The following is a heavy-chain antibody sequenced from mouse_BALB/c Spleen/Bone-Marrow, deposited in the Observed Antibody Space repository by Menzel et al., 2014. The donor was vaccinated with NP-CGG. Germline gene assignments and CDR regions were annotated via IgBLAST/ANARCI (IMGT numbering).Heavy chain of an antibody. J-gene: IGHJ1*01. CDR3: VRQRDWHFDV. V-gene: IGHV10-1*02. Sequence: EVKLVESGGGLVQPKGSLRLSCAASGFTFNTYAMSWVRQAPGKGLEWVARIRSKSNYYATHYADSVKDRFTISRDDSRNIVHLQMNNLKTEDIAIYYCVRQRDWHFDVWVAGTTVTASS. CDR2: IRSKSNYYAT. CDR1: GFTFNTYA.